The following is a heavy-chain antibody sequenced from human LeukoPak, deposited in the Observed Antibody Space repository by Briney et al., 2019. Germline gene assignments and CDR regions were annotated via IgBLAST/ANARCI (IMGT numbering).Heavy chain of an antibody. J-gene: IGHJ3*02. CDR3: ARGNYYDSSTYYRAFDI. CDR2: IYSSGSS. D-gene: IGHD3-22*01. V-gene: IGHV4-59*01. Sequence: SESLSLTCTVSGGSLSSYYWSWIRQPPGKGLEWIGYIYSSGSSNYNPSLKSRVTISVDTSKNQFSLKLYSVTAADTAVYYCARGNYYDSSTYYRAFDIWGQGTMVTVSS. CDR1: GGSLSSYY.